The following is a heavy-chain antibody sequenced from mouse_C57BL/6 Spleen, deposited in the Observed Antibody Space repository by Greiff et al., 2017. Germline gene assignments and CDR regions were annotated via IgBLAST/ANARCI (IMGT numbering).Heavy chain of an antibody. D-gene: IGHD2-3*01. CDR1: GYTFTNYW. CDR3: ARIYDGYYLWFAY. Sequence: QVQLQQSGAELVRPGTSVKMSCKASGYTFTNYWIGWAKQRPGQGLEWIGNINPSNGGTNYNEKFKSKATLTVYKSSSTAYMQLSSLTSEDSAVYYCARIYDGYYLWFAYWGQGTLVTVSA. V-gene: IGHV1-63*01. J-gene: IGHJ3*01. CDR2: INPSNGGT.